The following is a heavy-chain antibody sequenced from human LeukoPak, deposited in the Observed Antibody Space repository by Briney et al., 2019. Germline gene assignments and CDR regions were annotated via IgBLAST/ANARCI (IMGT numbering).Heavy chain of an antibody. Sequence: VASVKVSCKASGFTFTSSAVQWVRQARGQRLEWIGWVVVGSGNTNYAQKFQERVTITRDMSTSTDYMELSSLRSEDTAVYYCAADTLYYYDSSGYPNVDYWGQGTLVTVSS. CDR2: VVVGSGNT. D-gene: IGHD3-22*01. CDR3: AADTLYYYDSSGYPNVDY. CDR1: GFTFTSSA. J-gene: IGHJ4*02. V-gene: IGHV1-58*01.